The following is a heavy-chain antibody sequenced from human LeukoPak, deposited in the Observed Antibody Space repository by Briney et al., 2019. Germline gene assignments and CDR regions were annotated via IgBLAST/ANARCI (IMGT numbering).Heavy chain of an antibody. V-gene: IGHV3-23*01. CDR1: GFTFRSYE. D-gene: IGHD2-2*01. Sequence: GGSLRLSCAASGFTFRSYEMNWVRQAPGKGLEWVSAISGSGGSTYYADSVKGRFTISRDNSKNTLYLQMNSLRAEDTAVYYCARSPVLIMPRPGAFDIWGQGTMVTVSS. CDR3: ARSPVLIMPRPGAFDI. J-gene: IGHJ3*02. CDR2: ISGSGGST.